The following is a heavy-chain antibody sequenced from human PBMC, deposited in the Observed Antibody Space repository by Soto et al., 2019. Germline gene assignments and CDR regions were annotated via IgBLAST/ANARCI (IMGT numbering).Heavy chain of an antibody. Sequence: ASVKVSCKASGGTFSSYAISWVRQAPGQGLEWVGGIIPISGTTYYTQKFQGRVTITADEPTSTAFMELSSLKSEDTAVFYCARGYCSGGNCYSGMDVWGQGTMVTVSS. J-gene: IGHJ6*02. CDR2: IIPISGTT. CDR1: GGTFSSYA. D-gene: IGHD2-15*01. CDR3: ARGYCSGGNCYSGMDV. V-gene: IGHV1-69*13.